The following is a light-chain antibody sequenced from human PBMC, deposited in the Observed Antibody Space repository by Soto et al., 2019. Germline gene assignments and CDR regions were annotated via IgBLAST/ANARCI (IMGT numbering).Light chain of an antibody. CDR2: EVS. CDR3: CSFTRITSYV. Sequence: QSALTQPASGSGSLGQSITISCTGTSSDVGAYNYVSWYQQQPGKAPKLMISEVSNRPSGVSNRFSGSKSGNTASLIISGLQAEDEADYYCCSFTRITSYVFGTGTKAIVL. CDR1: SSDVGAYNY. V-gene: IGLV2-14*01. J-gene: IGLJ1*01.